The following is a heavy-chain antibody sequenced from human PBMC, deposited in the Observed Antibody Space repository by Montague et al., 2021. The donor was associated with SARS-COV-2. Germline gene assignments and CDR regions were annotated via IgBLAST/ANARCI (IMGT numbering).Heavy chain of an antibody. Sequence: SETLSLTCTVSGGSFSRSDYHWGWIRQSPGKGLEWIVSLYYTGTAYYNPSLKSRVDISVDTTRNQFSLRLSSVTAADTPVYYCARTVDSRSAGIFQHWGQGTLVTVSS. CDR3: ARTVDSRSAGIFQH. J-gene: IGHJ1*01. D-gene: IGHD5-12*01. V-gene: IGHV4-39*01. CDR1: GGSFSRSDYH. CDR2: LYYTGTA.